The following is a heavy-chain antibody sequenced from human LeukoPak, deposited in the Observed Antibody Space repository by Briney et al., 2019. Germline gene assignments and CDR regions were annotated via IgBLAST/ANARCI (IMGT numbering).Heavy chain of an antibody. CDR1: GFTFSNYA. CDR2: ISCSGATT. V-gene: IGHV3-23*01. J-gene: IGHJ6*02. D-gene: IGHD3-16*01. Sequence: GGSLRLSCAASGFTFSNYAMSWVRQAPGKGLEWVSVISCSGATTDYADSVMGRFTISRDNSKNTLYLQLDSLRAEDTAVYFCAKGLWGAYYYGMDVWGQGTTVTVSS. CDR3: AKGLWGAYYYGMDV.